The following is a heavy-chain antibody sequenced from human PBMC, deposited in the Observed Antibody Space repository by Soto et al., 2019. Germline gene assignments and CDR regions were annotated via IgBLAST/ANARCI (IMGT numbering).Heavy chain of an antibody. CDR1: GFTFSAYR. D-gene: IGHD3-16*02. Sequence: GGSLRLSCAASGFTFSAYRMHWVRQAPGKGLESVALTRSGGSNRYYADSVKGRFTISRDDSQSTLYLQMNSLRADDTAVYYCARHRTNSHYMDVWGKGTTVTVSS. V-gene: IGHV3-33*01. CDR2: TRSGGSNR. CDR3: ARHRTNSHYMDV. J-gene: IGHJ6*03.